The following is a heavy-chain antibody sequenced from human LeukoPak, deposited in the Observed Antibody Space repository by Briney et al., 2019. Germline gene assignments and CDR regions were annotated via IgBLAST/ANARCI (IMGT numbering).Heavy chain of an antibody. CDR2: ISSSSSYI. Sequence: GGSLRLSCAASGFTFSSYSMNWVRQAPGKGLEWVSSISSSSSYIYYADSVRGRFTISRDNSKNTLYLQMNSLRAEDTAIYYCAKERFYSGSPRAFDIWGQGTVVTVSS. D-gene: IGHD1-26*01. CDR1: GFTFSSYS. CDR3: AKERFYSGSPRAFDI. J-gene: IGHJ3*02. V-gene: IGHV3-21*04.